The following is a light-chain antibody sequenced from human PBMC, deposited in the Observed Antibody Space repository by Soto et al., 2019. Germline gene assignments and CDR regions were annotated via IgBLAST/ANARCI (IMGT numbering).Light chain of an antibody. V-gene: IGKV3D-15*01. CDR3: QQYNKWPYT. CDR2: DAS. CDR1: QNIDTY. Sequence: EIVLTQSPGTLSLSPGERATLSCRASQNIDTYLDWYQQKPGQSPRLLIFDASSRATGTPARFSGSGSGTEFTLTISSLQSEDCAVYYCQQYNKWPYTFGQGTKVDIK. J-gene: IGKJ2*01.